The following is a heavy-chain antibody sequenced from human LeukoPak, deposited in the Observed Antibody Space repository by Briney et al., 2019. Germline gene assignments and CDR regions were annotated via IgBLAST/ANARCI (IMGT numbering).Heavy chain of an antibody. CDR1: GYTFTSYA. D-gene: IGHD5-24*01. Sequence: ASVKVSCKASGYTFTSYAMHWVRQAPGQRLEWTGWISAGNGNTKYSQKFQGRVTITRDTSASTAYMELSSLRSEDTAVYYCARDGEMATIDFDYWGQGTLVTVSS. CDR2: ISAGNGNT. CDR3: ARDGEMATIDFDY. J-gene: IGHJ4*02. V-gene: IGHV1-3*01.